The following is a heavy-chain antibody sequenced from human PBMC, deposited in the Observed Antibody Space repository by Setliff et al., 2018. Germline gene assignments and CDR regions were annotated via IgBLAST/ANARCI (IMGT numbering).Heavy chain of an antibody. D-gene: IGHD2-21*02. CDR1: GGSISSGDYY. V-gene: IGHV4-30-4*08. CDR2: IYYSGST. J-gene: IGHJ4*02. Sequence: LSLTCTVSGGSISSGDYYWSWIRQPPGKGLEWIGYIYYSGSTYYNPSLKSRVTISVDTSKNQFSLKLSSVTAADTAVYYCARDLGHGGDSDYWGQGTLVTVSS. CDR3: ARDLGHGGDSDY.